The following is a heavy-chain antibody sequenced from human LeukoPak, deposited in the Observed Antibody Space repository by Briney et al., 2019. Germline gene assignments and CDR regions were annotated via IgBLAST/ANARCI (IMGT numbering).Heavy chain of an antibody. CDR3: ARYSGIGYGMFYFDS. CDR2: MEISGST. CDR1: GFSIGTSDYF. Sequence: SETLSLTCSVSGFSIGTSDYFWSWIRQPAGKGLEWIGRMEISGSTNYNPSLQNRVTISLDTSKNQFSLTLTFVTAADTAVYYCARYSGIGYGMFYFDSWGRGILVTVSS. V-gene: IGHV4-61*02. J-gene: IGHJ4*02. D-gene: IGHD2-2*03.